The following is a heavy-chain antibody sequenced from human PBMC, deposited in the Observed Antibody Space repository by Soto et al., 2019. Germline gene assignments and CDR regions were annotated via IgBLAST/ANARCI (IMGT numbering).Heavy chain of an antibody. D-gene: IGHD2-2*01. CDR1: GYSFTSYW. Sequence: GGSLKISCPGVGYSFTSYWIGWVRQMPGKGLEWMGIIYPGDADTRYSPSFQGQVTISADNSITTAYLQWSSLKASDTAMYYCARGYCTTTICDPWFDPWGQGTLVTVSS. V-gene: IGHV5-51*01. J-gene: IGHJ5*02. CDR2: IYPGDADT. CDR3: ARGYCTTTICDPWFDP.